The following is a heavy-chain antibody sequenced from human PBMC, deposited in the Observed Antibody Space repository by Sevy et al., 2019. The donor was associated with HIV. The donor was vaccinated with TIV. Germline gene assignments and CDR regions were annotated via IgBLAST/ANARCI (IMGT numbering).Heavy chain of an antibody. Sequence: GGSLRLSCAASGFTFSSYWMSWVRQAPGKGLEWVANIKQDGSEKYYVDSVKGRFTISRDNAKNSLYLQMNSLRAEDTAVYDCARAGSSMIVVGIAFDYWGQGTLVTVSS. D-gene: IGHD3-22*01. V-gene: IGHV3-7*01. CDR1: GFTFSSYW. J-gene: IGHJ4*02. CDR2: IKQDGSEK. CDR3: ARAGSSMIVVGIAFDY.